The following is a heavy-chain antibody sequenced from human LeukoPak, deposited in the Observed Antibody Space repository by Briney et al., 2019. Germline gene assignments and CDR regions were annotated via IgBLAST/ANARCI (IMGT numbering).Heavy chain of an antibody. CDR3: ATLIDRYNWNPDAFDI. J-gene: IGHJ3*02. D-gene: IGHD1-20*01. CDR2: IIPIFGTA. Sequence: ASVKVSCKASGGTFSSYAISWVRQAPGQGLEWMGGIIPIFGTANYAQKFQGRVTITTDESTSTAYMELSSLRSDDTAVYYCATLIDRYNWNPDAFDIWGQGTMVTVSS. CDR1: GGTFSSYA. V-gene: IGHV1-69*05.